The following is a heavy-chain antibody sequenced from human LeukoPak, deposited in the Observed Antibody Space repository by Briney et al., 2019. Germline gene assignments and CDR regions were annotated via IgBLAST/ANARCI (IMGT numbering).Heavy chain of an antibody. J-gene: IGHJ4*02. CDR3: ARDSLEYYYDSSGHNYPY. CDR1: GGTFSSYA. Sequence: ASVKVSCKASGGTFSSYAISWVRQAPGQGLEWMGRIIPILGIANYAQKFQGRVTITADKSTSTAYMELSSLRSEDTAVYYCARDSLEYYYDSSGHNYPYWGQGTLVTVSS. D-gene: IGHD3-22*01. CDR2: IIPILGIA. V-gene: IGHV1-69*04.